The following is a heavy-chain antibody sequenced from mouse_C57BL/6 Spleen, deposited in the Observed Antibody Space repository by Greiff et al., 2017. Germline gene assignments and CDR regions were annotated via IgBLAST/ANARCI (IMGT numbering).Heavy chain of an antibody. D-gene: IGHD1-1*02. Sequence: EVQLQQSGPELVKPGASVKISCKASGYTFTDYYMNWVKQSHGKSLEWIGDINPNNGGTSYNQKFKGKATLTVDKSSSTAYMELRSLTSEDSAVYYCARSPLWYYFDYWGQGTTLTVSS. CDR1: GYTFTDYY. CDR3: ARSPLWYYFDY. J-gene: IGHJ2*01. CDR2: INPNNGGT. V-gene: IGHV1-26*01.